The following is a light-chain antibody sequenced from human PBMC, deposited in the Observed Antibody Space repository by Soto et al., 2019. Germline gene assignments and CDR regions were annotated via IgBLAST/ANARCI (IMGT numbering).Light chain of an antibody. CDR2: DAS. V-gene: IGKV3-11*01. Sequence: EIVLTQSPATLFLSPGERPTLSCRASQSIGLAIAWYQHKPGQAPRIIIFDASQRETGIPARFRGSGSGTEFTLTISRLEPEDVAVYYWQRYASSTITFGQGTRLEIK. CDR3: QRYASSTIT. CDR1: QSIGLA. J-gene: IGKJ5*01.